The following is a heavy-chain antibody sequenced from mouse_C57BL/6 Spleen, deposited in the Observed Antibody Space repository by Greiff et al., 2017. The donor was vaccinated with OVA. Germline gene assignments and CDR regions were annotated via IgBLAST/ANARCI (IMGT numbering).Heavy chain of an antibody. J-gene: IGHJ3*01. V-gene: IGHV1-42*01. Sequence: EVKLMESGPELVKPGASVKISCKASGYSFTGYYMTWVKQSPEKSLEWIGEINPSTGGTTYNQNFTAQATLTVDKSSSTAYMQLLSLTSEDTAVYYCATSEYDAAWFDYWGQGTLVTVSA. D-gene: IGHD2-4*01. CDR2: INPSTGGT. CDR1: GYSFTGYY. CDR3: ATSEYDAAWFDY.